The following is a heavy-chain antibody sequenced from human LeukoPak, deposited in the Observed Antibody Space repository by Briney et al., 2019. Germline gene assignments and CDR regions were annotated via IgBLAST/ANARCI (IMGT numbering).Heavy chain of an antibody. Sequence: GGSLRLSCAASGFTVSSNYMSWVRQAPGRGLEWVSAISGSGGSTYYADSVKGRFTISRDNSKNTLYLQMNSLTAEDTAVYYCAKDLEYCGGDCYPDQFDYWGQGTLVTVSS. CDR2: ISGSGGST. V-gene: IGHV3-23*01. CDR1: GFTVSSNY. CDR3: AKDLEYCGGDCYPDQFDY. D-gene: IGHD2-21*01. J-gene: IGHJ4*02.